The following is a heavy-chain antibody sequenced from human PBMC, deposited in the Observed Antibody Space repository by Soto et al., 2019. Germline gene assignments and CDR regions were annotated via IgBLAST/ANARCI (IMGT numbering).Heavy chain of an antibody. CDR3: ARVLGYCSGGSCYSVRFDP. D-gene: IGHD2-15*01. V-gene: IGHV4-30-4*01. CDR2: IYYSGST. Sequence: KPSETLSLTCTVSGGSISSGDYYWSWIRQPPGKGLEWIGYIYYSGSTYYNPSLKSRVTISVDTSKNQFSLKLSSVTAADTAVYYCARVLGYCSGGSCYSVRFDPWGQGTLVTAPQ. J-gene: IGHJ5*02. CDR1: GGSISSGDYY.